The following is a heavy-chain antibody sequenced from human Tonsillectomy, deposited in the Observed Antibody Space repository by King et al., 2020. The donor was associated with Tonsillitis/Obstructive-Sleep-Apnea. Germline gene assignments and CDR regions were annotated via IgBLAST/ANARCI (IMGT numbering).Heavy chain of an antibody. CDR1: GGSIRTSTYY. D-gene: IGHD5-12*01. J-gene: IGHJ4*02. CDR3: ARLPTSDFDFENY. Sequence: QLQESGPGLVKPSETLSLTCTVSGGSIRTSTYYWGWIRQPPGKALEWIGTIYQSGSTFYNPSLKSRVTISADTSKNQFSLKVTSVTAADTAVYYCARLPTSDFDFENYWSQGTLVTVSS. V-gene: IGHV4-39*01. CDR2: IYQSGST.